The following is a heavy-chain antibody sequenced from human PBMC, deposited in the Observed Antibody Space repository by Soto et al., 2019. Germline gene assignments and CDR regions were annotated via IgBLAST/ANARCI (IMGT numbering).Heavy chain of an antibody. D-gene: IGHD5-18*01. J-gene: IGHJ4*02. CDR2: INPSGSST. V-gene: IGHV1-46*01. Sequence: ASVKVSCKASGYTFTSYAMHWVRQAPGQRLEWMGIINPSGSSTSYAQKFQGRVTMTRNTSTSTVYMELSSLRSEDTAVYYCGRGLGYSYGCFDYWAQGTLVTVSS. CDR1: GYTFTSYA. CDR3: GRGLGYSYGCFDY.